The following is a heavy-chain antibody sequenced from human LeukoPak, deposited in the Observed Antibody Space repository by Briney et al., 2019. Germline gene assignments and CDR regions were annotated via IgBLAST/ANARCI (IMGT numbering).Heavy chain of an antibody. V-gene: IGHV3-21*01. J-gene: IGHJ6*02. CDR3: ARDRVNTGFYYGMDV. Sequence: GGSLRLSCAASGFTFNSSSMNWVRQAPGKGLEWVSSITGSSSYISYGDSVKGRFTISRDNAKDSLYLQMNSLRAEDTAVYYCARDRVNTGFYYGMDVWGQGTTATVSS. D-gene: IGHD1/OR15-1a*01. CDR2: ITGSSSYI. CDR1: GFTFNSSS.